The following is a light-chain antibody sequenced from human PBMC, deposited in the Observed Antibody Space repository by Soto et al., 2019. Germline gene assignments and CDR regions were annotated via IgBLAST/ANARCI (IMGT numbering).Light chain of an antibody. CDR1: SSDVGSYNL. CDR3: CSYAGSSTYVV. J-gene: IGLJ2*01. CDR2: EVS. Sequence: QSALTQPASVSGSPGQSITISCTGTSSDVGSYNLVSWYQQQPGKAPKLMIYEVSKRPSGVSSRFSCSKSGNTASLTISGLHAEDEAYYYCCSYAGSSTYVVFGGGTKLTVL. V-gene: IGLV2-23*02.